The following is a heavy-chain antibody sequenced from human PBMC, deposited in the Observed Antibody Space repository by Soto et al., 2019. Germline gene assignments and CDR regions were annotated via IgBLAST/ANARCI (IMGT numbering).Heavy chain of an antibody. J-gene: IGHJ4*02. CDR2: IYYSGST. V-gene: IGHV4-31*03. CDR1: GGSISSGGNY. Sequence: QVQLQESGPGLVKPSQTLTLTCTVSGGSISSGGNYWSWIRQHPGKGLEWIGYIYYSGSTYYNPSLKSRVTISVDTSKNQFSLKLSSVTAADTAVYYCARGRDIVVVPAAIDGFDYWGQGTLFTVSS. D-gene: IGHD2-2*02. CDR3: ARGRDIVVVPAAIDGFDY.